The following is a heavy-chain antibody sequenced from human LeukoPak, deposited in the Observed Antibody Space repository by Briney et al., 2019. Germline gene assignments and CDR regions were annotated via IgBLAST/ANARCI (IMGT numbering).Heavy chain of an antibody. CDR2: ISAYNGNT. J-gene: IGHJ6*03. CDR1: GYTFTSYG. V-gene: IGHV1-18*01. CDR3: ARAYYDFWSGYYTGLQAYYYYYMDV. D-gene: IGHD3-3*01. Sequence: ASVKVSCKASGYTFTSYGISWVRQAPGQGLEWMGWISAYNGNTNYAQKFQGRVTMTTDTSTSTAYMELRSLRSDDTAVYYCARAYYDFWSGYYTGLQAYYYYYMDVWGKGTTVTVSS.